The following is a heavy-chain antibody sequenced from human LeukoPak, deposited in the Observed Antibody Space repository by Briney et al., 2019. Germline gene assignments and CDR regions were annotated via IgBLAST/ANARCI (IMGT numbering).Heavy chain of an antibody. J-gene: IGHJ5*02. D-gene: IGHD3-10*01. CDR2: INPNSGGT. V-gene: IGHV1-2*02. CDR3: ARSDYYGSGSYYPRGWFDP. Sequence: ASVKVSCTASGYTFTGYYMHWVRQAPGQGLEWMGWINPNSGGTNYAQKFQGRVTMTRDTSISTAYMELSRLRSDDTAVYYCARSDYYGSGSYYPRGWFDPWGQGTLVTVSS. CDR1: GYTFTGYY.